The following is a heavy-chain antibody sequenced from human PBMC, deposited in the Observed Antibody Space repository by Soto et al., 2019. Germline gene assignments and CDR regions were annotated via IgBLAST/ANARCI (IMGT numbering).Heavy chain of an antibody. J-gene: IGHJ5*02. CDR3: AKDISVIAAAGGWFDP. Sequence: EVQLVESGGGLVQPGRSLRLSCAASGFTFDDYAMHWVRQAPGKGLEWVSGISWNSGSIGYADSVKGRFTISRDNAKNSLYLQMNSLRAEDTALYYCAKDISVIAAAGGWFDPWGQGTLVTVSS. V-gene: IGHV3-9*01. CDR1: GFTFDDYA. CDR2: ISWNSGSI. D-gene: IGHD6-13*01.